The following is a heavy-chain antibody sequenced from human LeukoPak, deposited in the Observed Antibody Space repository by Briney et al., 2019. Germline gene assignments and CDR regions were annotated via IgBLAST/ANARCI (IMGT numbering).Heavy chain of an antibody. Sequence: PGGSLRLSCAASGFTFSSYSMNWVRQAPGKGLEWVSYISSSRSTIYYADSVKGRFTISRDNSKNTLYLQMNSLRAEDTAVYYCAKGGRGSGSYPLYYYGMDVWGQGTTVTVSS. D-gene: IGHD3-10*01. CDR1: GFTFSSYS. V-gene: IGHV3-48*01. CDR2: ISSSRSTI. CDR3: AKGGRGSGSYPLYYYGMDV. J-gene: IGHJ6*02.